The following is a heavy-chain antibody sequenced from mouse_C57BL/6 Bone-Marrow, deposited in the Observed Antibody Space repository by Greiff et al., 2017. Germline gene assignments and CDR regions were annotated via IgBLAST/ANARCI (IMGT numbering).Heavy chain of an antibody. CDR2: IHPNSGST. Sequence: QVQLQQSGAELVKPGASVKLSCKASGYTFTSYWMHWVKQRPGQGLEWIGMIHPNSGSTNYNEKFKSKATLTVDKSSSTAYMQLSSLTSEDSAVYYCARGVPSVERYFNYGGQGTTLTVSS. CDR1: GYTFTSYW. D-gene: IGHD1-1*01. V-gene: IGHV1-64*01. CDR3: ARGVPSVERYFNY. J-gene: IGHJ2*01.